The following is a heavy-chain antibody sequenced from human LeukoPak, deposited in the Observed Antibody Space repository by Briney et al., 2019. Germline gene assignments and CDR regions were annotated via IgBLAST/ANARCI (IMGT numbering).Heavy chain of an antibody. CDR3: ARVANSGYDSMGSGFDP. CDR2: ISSSGSTI. Sequence: QPGGSLRLSCAASGFTFSNYWMTWVRQAPGKGLEWVSYISSSGSTIYYADSVKGRFTISRDNAKNSLYLQMNSLRAEDTAVYYCARVANSGYDSMGSGFDPWGQGTLVTVSS. V-gene: IGHV3-48*04. D-gene: IGHD5-12*01. CDR1: GFTFSNYW. J-gene: IGHJ5*02.